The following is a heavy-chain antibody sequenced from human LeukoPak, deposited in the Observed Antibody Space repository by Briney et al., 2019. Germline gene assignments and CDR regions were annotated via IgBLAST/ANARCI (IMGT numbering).Heavy chain of an antibody. CDR1: GGSISSYY. J-gene: IGHJ4*02. CDR3: ASSARRVTTTFDY. CDR2: IYYSGST. D-gene: IGHD4-17*01. Sequence: SETLSLTCTVSGGSISSYYWSWIRQPPGKGLEWIGYIYYSGSTNYNPSLKSRVTISVDTSKNQFSLKLSSATAADTAVYYCASSARRVTTTFDYWGQGTLVTVSS. V-gene: IGHV4-59*08.